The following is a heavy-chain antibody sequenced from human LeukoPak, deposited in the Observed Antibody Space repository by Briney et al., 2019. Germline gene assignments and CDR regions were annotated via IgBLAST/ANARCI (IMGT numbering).Heavy chain of an antibody. CDR1: GGSFSGYY. D-gene: IGHD6-13*01. J-gene: IGHJ4*02. V-gene: IGHV4-34*01. Sequence: SETLSLTCAVYGGSFSGYYWSWIRQPPGKGLEWSGEINHSGSTNYNPSLKSRVNISVDTSKNQSSLKLSSVTAADTAVYYCARDGGAALAAAYNYWGKGTLVTVSS. CDR2: INHSGST. CDR3: ARDGGAALAAAYNY.